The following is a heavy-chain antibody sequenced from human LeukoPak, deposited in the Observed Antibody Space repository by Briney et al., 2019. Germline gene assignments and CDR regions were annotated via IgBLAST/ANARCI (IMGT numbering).Heavy chain of an antibody. Sequence: SGGSLRLSCVVSGYSFSTNMMTWVRQAPGKGLEWVATILPGGRESYRVDSVKGRFTISRDNAKNSLYLQMNILRAEDTAVYYCMSAHGYWGQGTLATVTS. CDR3: MSAHGY. CDR1: GYSFSTNM. V-gene: IGHV3-7*01. J-gene: IGHJ4*02. CDR2: ILPGGRES.